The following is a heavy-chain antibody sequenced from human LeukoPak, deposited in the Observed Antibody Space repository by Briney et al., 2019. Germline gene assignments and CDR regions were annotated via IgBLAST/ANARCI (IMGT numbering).Heavy chain of an antibody. Sequence: GGSLRLSCAASGFTFSSYAMSWVRQAPGKGLEWVSAISGSGGSTYYADSVKGRFTISRDNSENTLYLQMNSLRAEDTAVYYCAKDQFSSWYGGEAFDIWGQGTMVTVSS. V-gene: IGHV3-23*01. J-gene: IGHJ3*02. CDR1: GFTFSSYA. D-gene: IGHD6-13*01. CDR2: ISGSGGST. CDR3: AKDQFSSWYGGEAFDI.